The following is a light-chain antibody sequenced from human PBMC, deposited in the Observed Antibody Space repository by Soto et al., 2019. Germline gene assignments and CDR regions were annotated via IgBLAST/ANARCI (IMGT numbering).Light chain of an antibody. CDR2: AAS. Sequence: EIVLTQSPGTLSLSPGERATLSCRASQSVNSNLAWYQQKPGQPPRLLIYAASTRAAGVPARFSGSGSGTEFTLTTSSLQPEDFAVDYCQQYNGCPGTFGQGTKVDIK. V-gene: IGKV3D-15*01. J-gene: IGKJ1*01. CDR3: QQYNGCPGT. CDR1: QSVNSN.